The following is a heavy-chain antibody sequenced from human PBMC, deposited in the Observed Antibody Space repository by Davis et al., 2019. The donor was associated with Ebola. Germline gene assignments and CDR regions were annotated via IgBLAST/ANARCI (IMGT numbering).Heavy chain of an antibody. V-gene: IGHV3-74*01. Sequence: PGGSLRLSCAASGFRLSTYWMHWVRQAPGKGLVWVARMNERGSRTDYGVSVRGRFTISRDNAKNTLFLQMNSLRADDTAVYYCARDVAGRAGYWGQGTLVTVSS. J-gene: IGHJ4*02. D-gene: IGHD1-14*01. CDR1: GFRLSTYW. CDR2: MNERGSRT. CDR3: ARDVAGRAGY.